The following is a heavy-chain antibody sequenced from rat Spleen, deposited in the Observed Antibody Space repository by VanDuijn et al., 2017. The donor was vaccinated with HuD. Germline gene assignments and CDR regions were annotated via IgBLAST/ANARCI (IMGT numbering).Heavy chain of an antibody. CDR2: IQNGGST. CDR3: ARDPGLLRTIWGYCDY. Sequence: QVQLKESGPGLVQPSQTLSLTCTVSGFSLTSYHVHWVRQPPGKGLEWMGRIQNGGSTDYNSALKSRLSISRDTSKSQVLLKMNSLQTEDTATYYCARDPGLLRTIWGYCDYWGQGVMVTVSS. V-gene: IGHV2-27*01. D-gene: IGHD1-6*01. CDR1: GFSLTSYH. J-gene: IGHJ2*01.